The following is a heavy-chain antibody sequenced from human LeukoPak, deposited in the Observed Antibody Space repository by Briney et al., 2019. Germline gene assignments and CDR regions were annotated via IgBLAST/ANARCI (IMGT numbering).Heavy chain of an antibody. CDR1: GFTFSSYW. CDR3: ARALSA. D-gene: IGHD3-3*01. CDR2: IKQDGSEI. J-gene: IGHJ4*02. Sequence: GGSLRLSCAASGFTFSSYWMHWVRQAPGKGLEWVANIKQDGSEIYYVDSVKGRFSVSRDNAKSSVYLQMNSLRAEDTAVYYCARALSAWGRGTLVTVSS. V-gene: IGHV3-7*03.